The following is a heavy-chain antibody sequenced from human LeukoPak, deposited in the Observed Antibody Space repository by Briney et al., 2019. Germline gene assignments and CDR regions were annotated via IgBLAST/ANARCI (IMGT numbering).Heavy chain of an antibody. CDR1: GYTFIDYY. Sequence: ASVKVSCKASGYTFIDYYIHWVRQAPGQGLEWMGWINSNSGGTNYAQKFQGRVTMTRDTSISTAYMELSRPRSDDTAVYYCVRQVSDYWGQGTLVTVSS. D-gene: IGHD1-14*01. CDR2: INSNSGGT. CDR3: VRQVSDY. J-gene: IGHJ4*02. V-gene: IGHV1-2*02.